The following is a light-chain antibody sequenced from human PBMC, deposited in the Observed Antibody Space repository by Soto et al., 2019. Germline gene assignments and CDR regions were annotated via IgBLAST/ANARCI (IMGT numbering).Light chain of an antibody. Sequence: EIVMTQSPATLSVSPGDTATLSFRGSQSLGGNLAWYQQKPGQAPRLLIFRASSRAKGVPARFSASGSGTEFTLTISGLQSEDFAVYYCHQYSNWPPWTFGPGTKVDIK. CDR1: QSLGGN. CDR2: RAS. CDR3: HQYSNWPPWT. V-gene: IGKV3-15*01. J-gene: IGKJ1*01.